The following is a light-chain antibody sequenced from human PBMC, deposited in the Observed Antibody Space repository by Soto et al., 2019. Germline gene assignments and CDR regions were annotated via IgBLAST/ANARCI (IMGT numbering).Light chain of an antibody. Sequence: DIQMTQSPSTLSASVGDRGTITWRASQSISSWLAWYQQKPGKAPKLLIYDASSLESGVPSRFSGSGSGTEFTLTISSLQPDDFATYYCQQYNSYWTCGQGTKVDIK. J-gene: IGKJ1*01. CDR1: QSISSW. CDR3: QQYNSYWT. CDR2: DAS. V-gene: IGKV1-5*01.